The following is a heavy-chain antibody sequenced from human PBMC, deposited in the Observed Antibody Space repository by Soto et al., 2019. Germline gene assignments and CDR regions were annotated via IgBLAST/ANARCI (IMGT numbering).Heavy chain of an antibody. CDR2: IIPIFGTA. J-gene: IGHJ5*02. D-gene: IGHD6-13*01. CDR1: GYTFTSYG. V-gene: IGHV1-69*13. CDR3: ASGMGRYSIEEGLGP. Sequence: SVKVSCKASGYTFTSYGISWVRQAPGQGLEWMGGIIPIFGTANYAQKFQGRVTITADESTSTAYMELSSLRSEDTAVYYCASGMGRYSIEEGLGPWGQGTLVTVSS.